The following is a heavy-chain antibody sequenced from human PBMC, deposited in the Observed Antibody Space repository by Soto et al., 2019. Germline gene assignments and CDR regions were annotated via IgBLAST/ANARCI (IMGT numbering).Heavy chain of an antibody. CDR2: ISWDGAST. D-gene: IGHD2-2*01. Sequence: EVQLVESGGVVVQPGGSLRLSCAASGFTFDDYIMHWVRQAPGKGLEWVSLISWDGASTYYADSVQGRFTISRENSKNSLYLQMNSLRAEDTAVYYCAKASIVVVPAAKSHLDYWGQGTLVTVSS. J-gene: IGHJ4*02. CDR3: AKASIVVVPAAKSHLDY. V-gene: IGHV3-43*01. CDR1: GFTFDDYI.